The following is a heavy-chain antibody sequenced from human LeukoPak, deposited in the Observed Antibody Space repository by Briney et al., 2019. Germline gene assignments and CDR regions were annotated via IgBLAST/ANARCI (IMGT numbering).Heavy chain of an antibody. CDR3: ARDLSVGSKPDLGFDY. CDR1: GFTFSSYE. V-gene: IGHV3-48*03. J-gene: IGHJ4*02. Sequence: LPGGSLRLSCAASGFTFSSYEMNWVRQAPGKGLEWVSYISSSGSTIYYADSVKGRFTISRDNAKNSLYLQMNSLRAEDTAVYYCARDLSVGSKPDLGFDYWGQGTLVTVSS. D-gene: IGHD1-26*01. CDR2: ISSSGSTI.